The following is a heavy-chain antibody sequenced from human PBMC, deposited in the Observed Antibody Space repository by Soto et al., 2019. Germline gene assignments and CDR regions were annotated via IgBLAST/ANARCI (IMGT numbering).Heavy chain of an antibody. CDR1: GGTFSSYA. J-gene: IGHJ3*02. D-gene: IGHD3-22*01. CDR2: IIPIFGTA. V-gene: IGHV1-69*13. Sequence: SVKVSCKASGGTFSSYAISWVRQAPGQGLEWMGGIIPIFGTANYAQKFQGRVTITADESTSTAYMELSSLRSEDTTVYYCARCQPVGYDSSGYEDDAFDIWGQGTMVTVSS. CDR3: ARCQPVGYDSSGYEDDAFDI.